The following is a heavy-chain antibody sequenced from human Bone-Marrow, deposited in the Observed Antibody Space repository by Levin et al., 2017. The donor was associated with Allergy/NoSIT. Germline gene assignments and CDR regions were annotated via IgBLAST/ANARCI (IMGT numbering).Heavy chain of an antibody. Sequence: QTLSLTCTFSGFSLSTSGMCVSWIRQPPGKALEWLARIDWDDDKYYSTSLKTRLTISKDTAKNQVVLTMTNMDPVDTATYYCARTAQDLRLAAFDMWGQGTMVTVSS. CDR3: ARTAQDLRLAAFDM. CDR2: IDWDDDK. J-gene: IGHJ3*02. V-gene: IGHV2-70*11. D-gene: IGHD5-12*01. CDR1: GFSLSTSGMC.